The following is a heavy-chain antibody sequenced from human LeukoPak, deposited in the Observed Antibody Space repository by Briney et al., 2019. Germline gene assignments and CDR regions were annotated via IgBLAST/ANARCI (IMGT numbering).Heavy chain of an antibody. CDR2: IWYDGSNK. V-gene: IGHV3-33*01. Sequence: GGSLRLSCAASGFTFRNYAMHWVRQAPGKGLEWVADIWYDGSNKKYADSVKGRFTISRDNSKNTLYLQMSSLRVEDTAVYYCARVTWPRGGMVVWGKGTTVTVSS. CDR1: GFTFRNYA. J-gene: IGHJ6*04. CDR3: ARVTWPRGGMVV.